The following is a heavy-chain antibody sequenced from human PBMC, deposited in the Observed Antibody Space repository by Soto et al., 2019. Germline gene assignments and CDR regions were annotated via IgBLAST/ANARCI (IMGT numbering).Heavy chain of an antibody. J-gene: IGHJ4*02. V-gene: IGHV3-30*03. D-gene: IGHD3-16*01. CDR3: ARVWGWPPIVIDY. CDR1: GFTFSNFG. Sequence: GGSLRLSCAASGFTFSNFGMHWVRQAPGKGLEWVAVISYDGRNKYYADSVKGRFTISRDNSKNTLYLQMNSLRAEDTAVYYCARVWGWPPIVIDYWGQGTLVTVSS. CDR2: ISYDGRNK.